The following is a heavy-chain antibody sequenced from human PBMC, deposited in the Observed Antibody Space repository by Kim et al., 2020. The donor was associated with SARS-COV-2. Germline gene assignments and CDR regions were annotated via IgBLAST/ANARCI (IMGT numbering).Heavy chain of an antibody. CDR1: GFTVSSNY. Sequence: GGSLRLSCAASGFTVSSNYMSWVRQAPGKGLEWVSVIYSGGSTYYADSVKGRFTISRDNSKNTLYLQMNSLRAEDTAVYYCARGPHYDILTGYYKSGWFDPWGQGTLVTVSS. CDR3: ARGPHYDILTGYYKSGWFDP. D-gene: IGHD3-9*01. J-gene: IGHJ5*02. CDR2: IYSGGST. V-gene: IGHV3-66*01.